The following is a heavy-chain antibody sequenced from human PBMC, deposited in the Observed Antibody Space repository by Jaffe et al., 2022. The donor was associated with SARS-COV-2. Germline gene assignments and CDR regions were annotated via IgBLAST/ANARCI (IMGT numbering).Heavy chain of an antibody. CDR3: ARETSSLSFDY. J-gene: IGHJ4*02. D-gene: IGHD6-6*01. Sequence: EVQLVESGGGLVNPGGSLRLSCAASGFTFSSYSMNWVRQAPGKGLEWVSSISSSTTYIYYADSVKGRFTISRDNAKNSLYLQMNSLRAEDTAVYYCARETSSLSFDYWGQGTLVTVSS. CDR2: ISSSTTYI. V-gene: IGHV3-21*01. CDR1: GFTFSSYS.